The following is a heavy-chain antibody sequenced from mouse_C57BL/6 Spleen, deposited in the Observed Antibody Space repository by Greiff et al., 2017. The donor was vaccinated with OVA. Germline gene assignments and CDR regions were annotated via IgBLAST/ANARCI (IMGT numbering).Heavy chain of an antibody. D-gene: IGHD1-1*01. V-gene: IGHV1-80*01. CDR2: IYPGDGDT. Sequence: LVESGAELVKPGASVKISCKASGYAFSSYWMNWVKQRPGKGLEWIGQIYPGDGDTNYNGKFKGKATLTADKSSSTAYMQLSSLTSEDSAVYFCARLGGSSYYFDYWGQGTTLTVSS. J-gene: IGHJ2*01. CDR1: GYAFSSYW. CDR3: ARLGGSSYYFDY.